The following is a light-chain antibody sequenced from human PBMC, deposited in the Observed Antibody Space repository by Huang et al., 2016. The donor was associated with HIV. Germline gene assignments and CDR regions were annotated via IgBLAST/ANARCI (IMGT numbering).Light chain of an antibody. CDR3: QHSEGLSPLT. CDR2: DAS. J-gene: IGKJ4*01. V-gene: IGKV1-8*01. CDR1: QDIGTS. Sequence: AIRMTQSPSSLSASTGDRVTITCRASQDIGTSLAWYQQRPGKAPVLLIFDASTLQRGVPSRFTGSGSRTVFTLTIACLQVEDVATYFCQHSEGLSPLTFGGGTKVDIK.